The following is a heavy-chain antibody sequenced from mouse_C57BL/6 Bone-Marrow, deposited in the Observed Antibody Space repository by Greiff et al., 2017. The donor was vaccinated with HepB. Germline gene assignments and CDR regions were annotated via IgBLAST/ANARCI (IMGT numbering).Heavy chain of an antibody. CDR2: IWSGGST. J-gene: IGHJ3*01. D-gene: IGHD1-1*01. CDR3: AKGDFPITTVPWFAY. Sequence: QVQLQQSGPGLVQPSQILSITCTVSGFSLTSYGVHWVRQPPGKGLEWLGVIWSGGSTDYNAAFISRLSISKDNSKSQVFFKMNSLQADDTAIYYCAKGDFPITTVPWFAYWGQGTLVTVSA. V-gene: IGHV2-4*01. CDR1: GFSLTSYG.